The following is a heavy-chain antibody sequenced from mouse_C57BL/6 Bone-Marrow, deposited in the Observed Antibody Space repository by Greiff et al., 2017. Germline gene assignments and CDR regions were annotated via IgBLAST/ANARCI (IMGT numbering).Heavy chain of an antibody. Sequence: QVQLQQPGAELVKPGASVKLSCKASGYTFTSYWMHWVKQRPGQGLEWIGMIHPNSGSTNYNEKFKSKATLTVDKSSSTAYMQLSSLTSEDSAVYYCTRTPYDDYDFYAMDYWGQGTSVTVSS. CDR3: TRTPYDDYDFYAMDY. D-gene: IGHD2-4*01. CDR1: GYTFTSYW. J-gene: IGHJ4*01. V-gene: IGHV1-64*01. CDR2: IHPNSGST.